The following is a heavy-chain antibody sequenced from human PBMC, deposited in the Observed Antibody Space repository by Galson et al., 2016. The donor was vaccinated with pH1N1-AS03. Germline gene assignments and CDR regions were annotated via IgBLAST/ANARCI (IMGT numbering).Heavy chain of an antibody. CDR2: INQYGNVT. Sequence: SLRLSCAASGFTLSSYWMNWFRQAPGKGLEWVANINQYGNVTYYVDSVKGRFTVSRDNATNSVYLQMNSLRADDTAVYYCLRDVSTAGSFWGQGTLVVVSS. J-gene: IGHJ4*02. CDR1: GFTLSSYW. CDR3: LRDVSTAGSF. D-gene: IGHD6-13*01. V-gene: IGHV3-7*04.